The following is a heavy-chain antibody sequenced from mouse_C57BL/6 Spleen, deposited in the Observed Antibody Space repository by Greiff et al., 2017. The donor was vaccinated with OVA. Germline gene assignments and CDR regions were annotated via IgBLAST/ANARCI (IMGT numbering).Heavy chain of an antibody. Sequence: DVKLVESGGGLVKPGGSLKLSCAASGFTFSDYGMHWVRQAPEKGLEWVAYISSGSSTIYYADKVKGRFTISRDNAKNTLFLQTTSLRSEDTAMYYCAKEIRRDAMDYWGQGTSVTVSS. CDR3: AKEIRRDAMDY. V-gene: IGHV5-17*01. CDR2: ISSGSSTI. D-gene: IGHD5-1-1*01. J-gene: IGHJ4*01. CDR1: GFTFSDYG.